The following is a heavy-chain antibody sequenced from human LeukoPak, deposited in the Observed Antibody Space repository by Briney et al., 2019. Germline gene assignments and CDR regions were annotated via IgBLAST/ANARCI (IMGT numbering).Heavy chain of an antibody. Sequence: SETLSLTCAVSGGSISSYYWSWIRQPAGKGLEWIGRIYTSGSTNYNPSLKSRVTMSVDTSKNQFSLKLSSVTAADTAVYYCARESGSGWYEHIDYWGQGTLVTVSS. D-gene: IGHD6-19*01. J-gene: IGHJ4*02. V-gene: IGHV4-4*07. CDR3: ARESGSGWYEHIDY. CDR2: IYTSGST. CDR1: GGSISSYY.